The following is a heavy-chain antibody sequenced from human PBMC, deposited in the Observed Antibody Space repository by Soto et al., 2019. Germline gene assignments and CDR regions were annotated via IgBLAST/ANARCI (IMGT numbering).Heavy chain of an antibody. V-gene: IGHV4-31*03. J-gene: IGHJ6*02. CDR3: AGSLKPYYYGAGAPRGYYYYYGMDV. D-gene: IGHD3-10*01. CDR2: ISYSGST. CDR1: GGSISSGGYY. Sequence: QVQLQESGPGLVKPSQTLSLTCTVSGGSISSGGYYWSWIRQHPGKGLEWIGYISYSGSTYYNPSLKSRVTISVDPSKNTFSLKMGSVTAGDTAVYYCAGSLKPYYYGAGAPRGYYYYYGMDVWGQGTTVTVSS.